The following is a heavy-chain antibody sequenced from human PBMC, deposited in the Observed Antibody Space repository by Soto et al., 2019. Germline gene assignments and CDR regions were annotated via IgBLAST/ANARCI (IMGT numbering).Heavy chain of an antibody. V-gene: IGHV3-23*01. CDR3: AKATATGGGAFDI. CDR1: GFICSSYD. D-gene: IGHD2-8*02. J-gene: IGHJ3*02. CDR2: ILVDGRT. Sequence: GGSLRLSCGASGFICSSYDMIWVRQAPGKGLEWVSTILVDGRTFYVDSVKGRFTISRDSSQNTVFLQVNSLTAGDTALYYCAKATATGGGAFDICGQGTMVTVSS.